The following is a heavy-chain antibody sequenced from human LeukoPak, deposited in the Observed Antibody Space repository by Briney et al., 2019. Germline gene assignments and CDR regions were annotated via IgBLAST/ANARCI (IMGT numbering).Heavy chain of an antibody. V-gene: IGHV3-23*01. J-gene: IGHJ5*02. D-gene: IGHD3-3*01. CDR3: ARESIRSGSLKWFDP. Sequence: PGGSLRLSCAASGFTFTSHVMSWVRQTPGKELEWVSAIDGSDHTTYYADSVRGRFIISRDNSKKMLYLQMNSLRAEDTATYYCARESIRSGSLKWFDPWGQGTLVTVSS. CDR1: GFTFTSHV. CDR2: IDGSDHTT.